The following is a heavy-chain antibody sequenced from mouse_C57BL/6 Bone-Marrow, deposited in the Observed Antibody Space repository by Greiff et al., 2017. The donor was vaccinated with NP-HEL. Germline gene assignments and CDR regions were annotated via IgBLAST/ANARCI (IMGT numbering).Heavy chain of an antibody. CDR1: GFTFSSYA. D-gene: IGHD2-2*01. CDR3: ARVYYGFFAY. J-gene: IGHJ3*01. CDR2: ISDGGSYT. Sequence: EVQLQESGGGLVKPGGSLKLSCAASGFTFSSYAMSWVRQTPEKRLEWVATISDGGSYTYYPDNVKGRFTISRDNAKNNLYLQMSHLKSEDTAMYYCARVYYGFFAYWGQGTLVTVSA. V-gene: IGHV5-4*01.